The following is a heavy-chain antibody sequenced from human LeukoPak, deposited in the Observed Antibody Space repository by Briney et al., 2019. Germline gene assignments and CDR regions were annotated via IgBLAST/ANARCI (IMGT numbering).Heavy chain of an antibody. D-gene: IGHD3-10*01. CDR1: GFTFDDYG. CDR2: ISASGGST. Sequence: GGSLRLSCAASGFTFDDYGMSWVRQAPGKGLEWVSSISASGGSTNYADSVKGRFTISRDNSKNTVYLQMNSLRAEDTAVYYCAKVMKGSERLTMVRGVIIKTAGLYYMDVWGKGTTVTVS. V-gene: IGHV3-23*01. CDR3: AKVMKGSERLTMVRGVIIKTAGLYYMDV. J-gene: IGHJ6*03.